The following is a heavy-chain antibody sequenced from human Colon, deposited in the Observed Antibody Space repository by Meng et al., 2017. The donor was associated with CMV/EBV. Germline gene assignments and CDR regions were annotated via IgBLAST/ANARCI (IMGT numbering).Heavy chain of an antibody. J-gene: IGHJ6*02. CDR1: GFAFSDYY. V-gene: IGHV3-11*01. Sequence: GGSLRLSCAASGFAFSDYYMGWMRQVPGQGLEWVSYITRSGANKFYADSVKGRFTISRDNANSSLFLQMNSLRAEDTAVYYCARDISLWFGELTKYGLDVWGQGTTVTVSS. CDR3: ARDISLWFGELTKYGLDV. D-gene: IGHD3-10*01. CDR2: ITRSGANK.